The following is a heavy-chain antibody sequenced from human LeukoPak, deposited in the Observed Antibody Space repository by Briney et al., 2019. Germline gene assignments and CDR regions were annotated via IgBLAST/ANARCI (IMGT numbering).Heavy chain of an antibody. CDR1: GFTFSSYA. CDR3: AKGGTGYCSGGSCYSGNYFDY. J-gene: IGHJ4*02. D-gene: IGHD2-15*01. Sequence: GGSLRLSCAASGFTFSSYAMSWVRQAPGKGLEWVSAISGSGGSTYYADSVKGRFIISRDNSKNTLYLQMNSLRAEDTAVYYCAKGGTGYCSGGSCYSGNYFDYWGQGTLVTVSS. V-gene: IGHV3-23*01. CDR2: ISGSGGST.